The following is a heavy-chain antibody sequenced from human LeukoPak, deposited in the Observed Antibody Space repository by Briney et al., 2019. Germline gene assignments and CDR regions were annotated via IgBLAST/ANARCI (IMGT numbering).Heavy chain of an antibody. V-gene: IGHV3-30-3*01. CDR1: GFTFSSYA. CDR2: ISYDGSNK. D-gene: IGHD2-15*01. J-gene: IGHJ4*02. CDR3: VLGYCSGSSCLDSY. Sequence: GRSLRLSCAASGFTFSSYAMHWVRQAPGKGLEWVAVISYDGSNKYYADSVKGRFTISRDNSKNTLYLQMNSLRAEDTAVYYCVLGYCSGSSCLDSYWGQGTLVTVSS.